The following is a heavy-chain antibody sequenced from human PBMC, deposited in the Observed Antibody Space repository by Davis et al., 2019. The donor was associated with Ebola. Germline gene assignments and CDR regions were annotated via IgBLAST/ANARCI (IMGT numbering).Heavy chain of an antibody. CDR2: IRSKAYGGTT. CDR1: GFTFSGSA. CDR3: TRVSRWLQHFDY. D-gene: IGHD5-24*01. Sequence: GGSLRLSCAASGFTFSGSAMHWVRQAPGKGLEWVGFIRSKAYGGTTEYAASVKGRFTISRDDSKSIAYLQMNSLKTEDTAVYYCTRVSRWLQHFDYWGQGTLVTVSS. V-gene: IGHV3-49*04. J-gene: IGHJ4*02.